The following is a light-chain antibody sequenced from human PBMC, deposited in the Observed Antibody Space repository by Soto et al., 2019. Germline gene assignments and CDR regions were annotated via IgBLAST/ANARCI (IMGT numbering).Light chain of an antibody. Sequence: QYVLTQSPSVSGAPGQRVSISCTGTSSNIGAGFDVHWYQQLPATAPKLLIYGNNNRPSGGPDRFSGSKSGTSASLAITGLQADDDAEYYCQSYDTNLSGGSVFGTVHKRTVL. CDR2: GNN. V-gene: IGLV1-40*01. CDR3: QSYDTNLSGGSV. J-gene: IGLJ1*01. CDR1: SSNIGAGFD.